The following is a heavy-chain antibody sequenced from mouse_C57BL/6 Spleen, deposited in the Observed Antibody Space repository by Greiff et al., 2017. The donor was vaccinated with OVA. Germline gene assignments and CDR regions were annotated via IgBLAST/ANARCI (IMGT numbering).Heavy chain of an antibody. D-gene: IGHD1-1*02. V-gene: IGHV1-69*01. CDR2: IDPSDSYT. CDR1: GYTFTSYW. J-gene: IGHJ2*01. CDR3: ARGSGNYLDY. Sequence: QVQLQQPGAELVMPGASVKLSCKASGYTFTSYWMHWVKQRPGQGLAWIGEIDPSDSYTNYNQKFQGKSTLTVDKSSSTAYMQLSSLTSEDSAVFYCARGSGNYLDYWGQGTTLTVSS.